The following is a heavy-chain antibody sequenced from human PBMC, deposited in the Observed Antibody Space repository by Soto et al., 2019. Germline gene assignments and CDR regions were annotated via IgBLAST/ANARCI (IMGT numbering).Heavy chain of an antibody. J-gene: IGHJ3*02. V-gene: IGHV1-46*03. CDR1: GGTFSSYT. CDR3: ARTRAFDI. Sequence: ASVKVSCKASGGTFSSYTISWVRQAPGQGLEWMGRINPSGGSTSYAQKFQGRVTMTRDTSTSTVYMELSSLRSEDTAVYYCARTRAFDIWGQGTMVTVSS. CDR2: INPSGGST.